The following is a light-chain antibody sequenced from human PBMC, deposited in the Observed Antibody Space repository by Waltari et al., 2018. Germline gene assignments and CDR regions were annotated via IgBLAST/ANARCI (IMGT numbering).Light chain of an antibody. J-gene: IGLJ1*01. CDR3: NSYTTTSTLYV. V-gene: IGLV2-14*03. Sequence: QSALTQPASVSGSPGQSITISCTATNSDIHASSYVSWYQHHPGKAPTVIIYDVNKRPSGVSDRFSHSKSIITASLTIYGLQADVDADYYCNSYTTTSTLYVFESGTTVTVI. CDR1: NSDIHASSY. CDR2: DVN.